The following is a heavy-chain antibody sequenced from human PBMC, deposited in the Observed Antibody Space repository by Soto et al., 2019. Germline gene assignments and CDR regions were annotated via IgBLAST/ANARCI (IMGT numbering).Heavy chain of an antibody. D-gene: IGHD5-12*01. V-gene: IGHV1-3*01. Sequence: EASVKVSCKASGYTFTSYAMHWVRQAPGQRLEWMGWINAGNGNTKYSQKFQGRVTITRDTSASTAYMELSSLRSEDTAVYYCARGRRWLHPGAFDYWGQGTLVTVSS. J-gene: IGHJ4*02. CDR3: ARGRRWLHPGAFDY. CDR1: GYTFTSYA. CDR2: INAGNGNT.